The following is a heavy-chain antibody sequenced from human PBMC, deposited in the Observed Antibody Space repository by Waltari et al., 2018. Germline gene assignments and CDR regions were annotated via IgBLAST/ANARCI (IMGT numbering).Heavy chain of an antibody. CDR2: ISNSGSTI. CDR1: GFTFNTYE. Sequence: EVQLVQSGGGLVQPGGSLRLSCTASGFTFNTYEFNWVRQAPGKGLEWVSYISNSGSTIYYLDSVRGRFTISRDNARNSLYLQMNSLGAEDTAVYYCARGGRDFWTVTEDRYYFDYWGQGALVTVSS. CDR3: ARGGRDFWTVTEDRYYFDY. D-gene: IGHD3-3*01. V-gene: IGHV3-48*03. J-gene: IGHJ4*02.